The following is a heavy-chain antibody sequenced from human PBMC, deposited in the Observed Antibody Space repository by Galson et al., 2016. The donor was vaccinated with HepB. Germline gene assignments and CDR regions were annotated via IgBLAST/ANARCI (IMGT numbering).Heavy chain of an antibody. CDR3: ARRGTGKHWFDP. V-gene: IGHV4-39*01. Sequence: SETLSLTCTVSGGSISGSSYYWGWVRQPPGKGLECIGIIYYAGRTYYNPPLKSRVTISVDTSKNQCSLNLHSVTCADTALYYCARRGTGKHWFDPWGQGTLVTVSS. CDR2: IYYAGRT. J-gene: IGHJ5*02. D-gene: IGHD1-1*01. CDR1: GGSISGSSYY.